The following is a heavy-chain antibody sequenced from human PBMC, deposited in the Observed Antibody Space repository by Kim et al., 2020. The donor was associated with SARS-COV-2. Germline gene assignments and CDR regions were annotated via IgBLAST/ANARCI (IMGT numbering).Heavy chain of an antibody. V-gene: IGHV3-23*01. CDR2: ISGNGGST. J-gene: IGHJ4*02. CDR1: GFTFSSYA. D-gene: IGHD2-21*01. Sequence: GGSLRLSCAASGFTFSSYAMSWVRQAPGNGLEWVSAISGNGGSTYYTDSVKGRFTISRDNSQNTLYLQMNSLRAEDTAVYYCAKGGPIVVYFDYWGQGTLVTVSS. CDR3: AKGGPIVVYFDY.